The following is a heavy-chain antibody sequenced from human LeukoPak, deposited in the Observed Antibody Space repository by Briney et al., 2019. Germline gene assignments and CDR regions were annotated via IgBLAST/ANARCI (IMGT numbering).Heavy chain of an antibody. CDR1: GFTVSSNY. CDR2: ISSSSSYI. CDR3: ARDYYYDSSGIDY. D-gene: IGHD3-22*01. Sequence: GGSLRLSCAASGFTVSSNYMSWVRQAPGKGLEWVSSISSSSSYIYFADSAKGRFTISRDNAKNSLYLQMNSLRAEDTAVYYCARDYYYDSSGIDYWGQGTLVTVSS. J-gene: IGHJ4*02. V-gene: IGHV3-21*01.